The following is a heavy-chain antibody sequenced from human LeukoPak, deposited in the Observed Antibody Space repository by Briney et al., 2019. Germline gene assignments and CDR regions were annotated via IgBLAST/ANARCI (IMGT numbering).Heavy chain of an antibody. J-gene: IGHJ4*02. CDR3: ARGDFWSGYTYYSDY. D-gene: IGHD3-3*01. Sequence: SVKVSCKASGGTFSSYAISWVRQAPGQGLEWMGGIIPIFGTANYAQKFQGRVTITADESTSTAYMELSSLRSEDTAVYYCARGDFWSGYTYYSDYWGQGTLVTVSS. CDR1: GGTFSSYA. CDR2: IIPIFGTA. V-gene: IGHV1-69*13.